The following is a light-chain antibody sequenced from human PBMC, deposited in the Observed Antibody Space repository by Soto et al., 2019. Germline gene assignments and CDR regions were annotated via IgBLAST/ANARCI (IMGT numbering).Light chain of an antibody. CDR1: SSDVGGYNY. J-gene: IGLJ1*01. V-gene: IGLV2-14*03. CDR2: DVS. CDR3: CSYRPSNTRQIV. Sequence: ALTQPASVSGSPGQSITISCAGTSSDVGGYNYISWYQHHPGKAPKLMIYDVSNRPSGVSNRLSGSKSGNPASLSISGLQPEDEADYYCCSYRPSNTRQIVCGTGTKVTVL.